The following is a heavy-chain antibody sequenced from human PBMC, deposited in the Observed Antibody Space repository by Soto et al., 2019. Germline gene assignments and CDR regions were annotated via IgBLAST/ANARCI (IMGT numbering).Heavy chain of an antibody. CDR1: GFTFSSYA. Sequence: GGSLRLSCAASGFTFSSYAMSWVRQAPGKGLEWVSAISGSGGSTYYADSVKGRFTISRDNSENTLYLQMNSLRAEDTAVYYCAKPLILTYYYDSSGFDYWGQGTLVTVSS. D-gene: IGHD3-22*01. CDR3: AKPLILTYYYDSSGFDY. J-gene: IGHJ4*02. V-gene: IGHV3-23*01. CDR2: ISGSGGST.